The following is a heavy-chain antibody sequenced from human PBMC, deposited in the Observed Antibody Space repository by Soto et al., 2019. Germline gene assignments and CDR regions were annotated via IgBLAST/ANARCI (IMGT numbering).Heavy chain of an antibody. CDR2: ISAYNGNT. CDR1: GYTFTSYG. Sequence: GASVKVSCKASGYTFTSYGISWVRQAPGQGLEWMGWISAYNGNTNYAQKLQGRVTMTTDTSTSTAYMELRSLRSDDTAAYYCARDRYCSSTSCYTDYYYGMDVWGQGTTVTVSS. CDR3: ARDRYCSSTSCYTDYYYGMDV. J-gene: IGHJ6*02. V-gene: IGHV1-18*04. D-gene: IGHD2-2*02.